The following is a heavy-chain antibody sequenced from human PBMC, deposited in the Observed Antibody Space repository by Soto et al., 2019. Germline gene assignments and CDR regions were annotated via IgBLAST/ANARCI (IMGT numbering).Heavy chain of an antibody. Sequence: QVQLQESGPGLVKPSETLSLTCSVSGGSIINYYWNWIRQPPGKGLEWNGYSYNSGNTNYNPSLKSRVTISGHTSKNPFTLKLTTVSAADTAVYDWSRGARIDMFDYWGQGTMVPVSS. CDR2: SYNSGNT. D-gene: IGHD2-15*01. CDR1: GGSIINYY. V-gene: IGHV4-59*01. J-gene: IGHJ4*02. CDR3: SRGARIDMFDY.